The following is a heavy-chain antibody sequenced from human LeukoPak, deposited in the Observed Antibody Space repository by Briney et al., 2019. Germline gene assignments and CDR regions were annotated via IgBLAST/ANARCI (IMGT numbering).Heavy chain of an antibody. CDR2: IWYDGSNK. D-gene: IGHD6-19*01. Sequence: GRSLRLSCAASGFTFSSYGMHWVRQAPGKGLEWVAVIWYDGSNKYYADSVKGRFTISRDNSKNTLYLQMNSLRAEDTAVYYCAKAPKKVAVPRGDAFDIWGQGTMVTVSS. J-gene: IGHJ3*02. V-gene: IGHV3-33*06. CDR3: AKAPKKVAVPRGDAFDI. CDR1: GFTFSSYG.